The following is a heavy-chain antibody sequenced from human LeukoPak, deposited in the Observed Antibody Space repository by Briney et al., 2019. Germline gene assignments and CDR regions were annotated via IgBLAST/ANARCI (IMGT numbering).Heavy chain of an antibody. CDR2: IKQDESEK. CDR1: GFTFSAHW. J-gene: IGHJ4*02. D-gene: IGHD1-26*01. Sequence: GGSLKLSCAASGFTFSAHWMSWVRQAPGKGLEWVANIKQDESEKSYVDSVKGRFTISRDSAKKSLYLQMNSLRAEDTAVYYCARDGPSIVGAEEYWGQGTLVTVSS. V-gene: IGHV3-7*01. CDR3: ARDGPSIVGAEEY.